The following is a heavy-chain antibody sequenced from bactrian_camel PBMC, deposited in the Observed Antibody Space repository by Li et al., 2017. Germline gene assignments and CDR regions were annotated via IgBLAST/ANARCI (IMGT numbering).Heavy chain of an antibody. Sequence: DVQMVESGGGSVQPGGSLMLSCAASGYTFGTYQMAWFRQAPGREREGVAAIDTDGTTTYADSVKGRFTVSRDNAKNTLYLQMNDLKTEDTAMYYCRRGWYGPRTTVEQVVGAQGTQVTVS. CDR1: GYTFGTYQ. D-gene: IGHD6*01. V-gene: IGHV3S67*01. J-gene: IGHJ4*01. CDR3: RRGWYGPRTTVEQVV. CDR2: IDTDGTT.